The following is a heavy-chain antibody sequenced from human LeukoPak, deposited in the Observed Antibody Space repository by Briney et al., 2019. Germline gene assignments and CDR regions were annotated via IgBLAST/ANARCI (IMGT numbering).Heavy chain of an antibody. Sequence: GGSLRLSCAASGFTVRNNHMSWVRQAPGKGLEWVSVIDSRDNTYHADSVKGRFTISRHTSKNTLYLQMNSLRAEDTAVYYCARESTPLRGTFDPWGPGTLVTVSS. CDR1: GFTVRNNH. V-gene: IGHV3-53*04. CDR3: ARESTPLRGTFDP. CDR2: IDSRDNT. D-gene: IGHD5-24*01. J-gene: IGHJ5*02.